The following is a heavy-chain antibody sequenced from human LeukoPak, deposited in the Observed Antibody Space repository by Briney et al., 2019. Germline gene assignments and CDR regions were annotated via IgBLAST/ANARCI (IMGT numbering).Heavy chain of an antibody. Sequence: SETLSLTCTVSGGSISSSSYYWGWIRQPPGKGLEWIGSIYYSGSTYYNPSLKSRVTISVDTSKNQFSLKLSSVTAADTAVYYCARRRDDFWSGYYTREWFDPWGQGTLVTVSS. D-gene: IGHD3-3*01. CDR1: GGSISSSSYY. V-gene: IGHV4-39*01. CDR2: IYYSGST. CDR3: ARRRDDFWSGYYTREWFDP. J-gene: IGHJ5*02.